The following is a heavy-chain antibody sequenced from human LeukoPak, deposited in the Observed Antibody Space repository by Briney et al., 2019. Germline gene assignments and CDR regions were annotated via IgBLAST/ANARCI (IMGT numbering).Heavy chain of an antibody. CDR3: ATVNTIFSLSAFDI. J-gene: IGHJ3*02. CDR2: FDPEDGGT. V-gene: IGHV1-24*01. D-gene: IGHD3-9*01. CDR1: GYTLTNLS. Sequence: ASVKVSCKVSGYTLTNLSMHWVRQAPGKGLEWMGCFDPEDGGTIYAQKFQGRVTMTEDTSTDTAYMELSSLRSEDTAVYYCATVNTIFSLSAFDIWGQGTMVTVSS.